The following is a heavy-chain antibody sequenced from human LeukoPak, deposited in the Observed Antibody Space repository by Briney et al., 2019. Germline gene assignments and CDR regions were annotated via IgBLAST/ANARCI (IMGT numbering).Heavy chain of an antibody. CDR1: GGSISSYY. Sequence: SETLSLTCTVSGGSISSYYWSWIRQPPGKGLEWIGYIYYSGSTNYNPSLKSRVTISVDTSKNQFSLKLSSVTAADTAVYYCARGYYGSGSRGSYFDYWGQGTLVTVSS. CDR2: IYYSGST. V-gene: IGHV4-59*12. J-gene: IGHJ4*02. CDR3: ARGYYGSGSRGSYFDY. D-gene: IGHD3-10*01.